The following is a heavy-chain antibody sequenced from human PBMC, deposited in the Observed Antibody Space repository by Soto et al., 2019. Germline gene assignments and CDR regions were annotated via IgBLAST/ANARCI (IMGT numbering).Heavy chain of an antibody. D-gene: IGHD2-2*01. J-gene: IGHJ6*03. CDR1: GYTLTELS. V-gene: IGHV1-8*01. CDR2: MNPNSGNT. Sequence: ASVKVSCKVSGYTLTELSMHWVRQAPGKGLEWMGWMNPNSGNTGYAQKFQGRVTMTRNTSISTAYMELSSLRSEDTAVYYCARGLLKVVPDHYYYYYYMDVWGKGTTVTVSS. CDR3: ARGLLKVVPDHYYYYYYMDV.